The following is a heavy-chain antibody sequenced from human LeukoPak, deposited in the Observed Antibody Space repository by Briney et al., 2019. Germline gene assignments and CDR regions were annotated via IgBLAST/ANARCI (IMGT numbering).Heavy chain of an antibody. J-gene: IGHJ4*02. D-gene: IGHD5-18*01. CDR3: ARGTGEGYTYGRYYFDY. Sequence: ASVKVSCKASRYTFTGYYMHWVRQAPGQGLEWMGWINPNSGVTDYAQNFQGRVTITRDTSISTAYVEVSRLRSDDTAVYYCARGTGEGYTYGRYYFDYWGQGTLVTVSS. CDR2: INPNSGVT. V-gene: IGHV1-2*02. CDR1: RYTFTGYY.